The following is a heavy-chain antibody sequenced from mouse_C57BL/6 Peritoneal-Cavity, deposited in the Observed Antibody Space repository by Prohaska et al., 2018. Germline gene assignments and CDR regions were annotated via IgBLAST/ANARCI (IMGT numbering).Heavy chain of an antibody. D-gene: IGHD2-5*01. Sequence: QVQLQQPGAELVRPGSSVKLSCKASGYTFTSYWMDWVKQRPGQGLEWIGNIYPSDSETHYNQKFKDKATLTVDKASSTAYMHLSSLTSEDSAVYYCATIYSNCVRFAYWGQGTLVTVSA. CDR2: IYPSDSET. V-gene: IGHV1-61*01. J-gene: IGHJ3*01. CDR1: GYTFTSYW. CDR3: ATIYSNCVRFAY.